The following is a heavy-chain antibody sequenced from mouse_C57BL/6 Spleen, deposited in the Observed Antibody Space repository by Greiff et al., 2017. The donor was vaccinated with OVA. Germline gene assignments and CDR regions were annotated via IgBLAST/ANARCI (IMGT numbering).Heavy chain of an antibody. Sequence: EVKLVESGGGLVKPGGSLKLSCAASGFTFSSYAMSWVRQTPEKRLEWVATISDGGSYTYYPDNVKGRFTISRDNAKNNLYLQMSHLKSEDTAMYYCARDYYFDYWGQGTTLTVSS. V-gene: IGHV5-4*01. J-gene: IGHJ2*01. CDR1: GFTFSSYA. CDR2: ISDGGSYT. CDR3: ARDYYFDY.